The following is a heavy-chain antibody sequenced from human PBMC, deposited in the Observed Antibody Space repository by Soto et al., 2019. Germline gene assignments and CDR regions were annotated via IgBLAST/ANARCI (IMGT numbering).Heavy chain of an antibody. J-gene: IGHJ4*02. CDR3: AKVTWHHPSGGDS. CDR1: GFTFSSYP. D-gene: IGHD1-26*01. Sequence: EVQLLESGGGLVQPGGSLRLSCAASGFTFSSYPMSWVRQAPGKGLEWVSGIDGSGDSTYYADSVTGRFTISRDSSKTTLYLQMNSLRAEDTAVYYRAKVTWHHPSGGDSWGQGTLVTVSA. V-gene: IGHV3-23*01. CDR2: IDGSGDST.